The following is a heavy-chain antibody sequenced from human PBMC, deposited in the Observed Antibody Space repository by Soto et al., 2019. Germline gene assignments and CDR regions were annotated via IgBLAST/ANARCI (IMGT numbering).Heavy chain of an antibody. D-gene: IGHD3-3*01. V-gene: IGHV3-7*05. J-gene: IGHJ4*02. Sequence: GGSLRLSCAASGFTFSSYWMSWVRQAPGKGLEWVANIKQDGSEKYYVDSVKGRFTISRDNAKNSLYLQMNSLRAEDTAVYYCARDDVVDFWSGYSSLDYWGQGTLVTVSS. CDR2: IKQDGSEK. CDR3: ARDDVVDFWSGYSSLDY. CDR1: GFTFSSYW.